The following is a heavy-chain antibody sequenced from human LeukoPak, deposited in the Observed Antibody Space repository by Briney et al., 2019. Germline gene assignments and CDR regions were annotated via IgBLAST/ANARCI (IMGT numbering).Heavy chain of an antibody. CDR3: ARAKILLSNYYYYMDV. J-gene: IGHJ6*03. Sequence: SETLSLTCTVSGGSISSYYWSWIRQPPGKGLEWIGHIYYSGSTNYNPSLKSRVTISIDTSKNQFSLKLSSVTAADTAVYYCARAKILLSNYYYYMDVWGKGTTVTVSS. V-gene: IGHV4-59*12. CDR1: GGSISSYY. D-gene: IGHD2/OR15-2a*01. CDR2: IYYSGST.